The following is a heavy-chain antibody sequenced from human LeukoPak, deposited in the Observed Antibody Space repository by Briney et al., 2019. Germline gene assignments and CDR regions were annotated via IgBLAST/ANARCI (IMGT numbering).Heavy chain of an antibody. CDR3: ARGGVRYDSSGYSFDY. D-gene: IGHD3-22*01. CDR1: GYTFTSYG. Sequence: ASVKVSCKASGYTFTSYGISWVRQAPGQGLEWMGWISAYNGNTNYAQKLQGRVTMTTDTSTSTAYMELSSLRSEDTAVYYCARGGVRYDSSGYSFDYWGQGTLVTVSS. CDR2: ISAYNGNT. J-gene: IGHJ4*02. V-gene: IGHV1-18*04.